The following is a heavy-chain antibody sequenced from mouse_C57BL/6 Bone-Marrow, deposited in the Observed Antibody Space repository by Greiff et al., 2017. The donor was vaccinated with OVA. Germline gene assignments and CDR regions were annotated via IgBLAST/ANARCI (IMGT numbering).Heavy chain of an antibody. D-gene: IGHD4-1*01. CDR3: ARGGTSPFAY. V-gene: IGHV1-42*01. Sequence: EVQVQQSGPELVKPGASVKISCKASGYSFTGYYMNWVKQSPEKSLEWIGEINPSTGGTTYNQKFKAKATLTVDKSSSTAYMQLKSLTSEDSAVYYCARGGTSPFAYWGQGTLVTVSA. J-gene: IGHJ3*01. CDR2: INPSTGGT. CDR1: GYSFTGYY.